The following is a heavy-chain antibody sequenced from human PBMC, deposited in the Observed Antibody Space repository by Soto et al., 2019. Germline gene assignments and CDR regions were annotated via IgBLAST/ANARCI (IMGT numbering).Heavy chain of an antibody. D-gene: IGHD3-3*01. J-gene: IGHJ3*02. V-gene: IGHV4-4*02. Sequence: QVQLQESGPGLVKPSGTLSLTCAVSGGSISSSNWWSWVRQPPGKGLEWIGEISHSGSTNYNPSLKSRVSISVDKSKNQFSLKLSGVTAADTAVYYCARPELRFSTHDAFDIWGQGTMVTVSS. CDR2: ISHSGST. CDR3: ARPELRFSTHDAFDI. CDR1: GGSISSSNW.